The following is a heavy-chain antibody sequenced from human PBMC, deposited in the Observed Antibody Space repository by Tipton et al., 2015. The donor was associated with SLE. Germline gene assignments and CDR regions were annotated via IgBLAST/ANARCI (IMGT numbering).Heavy chain of an antibody. Sequence: RSLRLSCAASGFTFSSYAMHWVRQAPGKGLEWVAVISYDGSNKYYADSVKGRFTISRDNSKNTLYLQMNSLRAEDTAVYYCARDGARYSSSWDYFDYWGQGTLVTVSS. J-gene: IGHJ4*02. CDR3: ARDGARYSSSWDYFDY. CDR2: ISYDGSNK. D-gene: IGHD6-13*01. V-gene: IGHV3-30-3*01. CDR1: GFTFSSYA.